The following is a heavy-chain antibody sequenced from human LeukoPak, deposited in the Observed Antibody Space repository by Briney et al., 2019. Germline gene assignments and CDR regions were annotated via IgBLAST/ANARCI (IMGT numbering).Heavy chain of an antibody. CDR1: GGSTSSYY. V-gene: IGHV4-4*07. CDR2: IYTSGST. J-gene: IGHJ4*02. D-gene: IGHD6-19*01. Sequence: PSETLSLTCTVSGGSTSSYYWSWIRQPAGKGLEWIGRIYTSGSTNYNPSLKSRVTMSVDTSKNQFSLKLSSVTAAETAVYYWARDVPYSSGHTYYFYYWGQGTLVTVSS. CDR3: ARDVPYSSGHTYYFYY.